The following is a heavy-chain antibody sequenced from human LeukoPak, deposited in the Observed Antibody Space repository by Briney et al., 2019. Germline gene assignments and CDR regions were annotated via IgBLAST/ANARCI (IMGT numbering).Heavy chain of an antibody. CDR3: AKSNGYGLIDI. CDR2: IYYSGST. CDR1: GFTFSSYE. D-gene: IGHD3-10*01. V-gene: IGHV4-59*12. J-gene: IGHJ3*02. Sequence: GSLRLSCAASGFTFSSYEMNWVRQAPGKGLEWIGYIYYSGSTNYNPSLKSRVPISVDTSKIQFSLKLNSVTAADTAVYYCAKSNGYGLIDIWGQGTMVTVSS.